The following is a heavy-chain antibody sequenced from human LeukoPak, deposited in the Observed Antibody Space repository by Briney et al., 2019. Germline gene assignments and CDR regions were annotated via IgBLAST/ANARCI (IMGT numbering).Heavy chain of an antibody. J-gene: IGHJ4*02. CDR1: GFTFDDYG. D-gene: IGHD3-22*01. Sequence: GGSLRLSCTASGFTFDDYGMSWVRQAPGKGLEWVSGINWNGGSTGYADSVKGRFTISRDNAKNSLYLQMNSLRAEDTALYYCARVNDSSGYYSAPFDFWGQGTLVTVSS. CDR2: INWNGGST. CDR3: ARVNDSSGYYSAPFDF. V-gene: IGHV3-20*04.